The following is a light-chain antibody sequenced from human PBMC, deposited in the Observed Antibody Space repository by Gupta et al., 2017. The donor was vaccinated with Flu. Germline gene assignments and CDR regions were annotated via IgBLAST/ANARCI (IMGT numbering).Light chain of an antibody. CDR2: GTS. J-gene: IGKJ1*01. CDR1: QSVTGTF. V-gene: IGKV3-20*01. CDR3: QQECSSPRT. Sequence: EIVLTPSPGTLSLSPGERATLSCRASQSVTGTFLAWYQQKPGQAPRLLIYGTSTRATGIPDRFRGSGSGTDLTLTISRLGPEDFAIYYCQQECSSPRTFGQGTKVEIK.